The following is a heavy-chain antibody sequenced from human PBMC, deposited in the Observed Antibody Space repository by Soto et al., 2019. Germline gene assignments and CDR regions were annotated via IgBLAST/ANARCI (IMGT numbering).Heavy chain of an antibody. J-gene: IGHJ4*02. CDR3: ARTRFLEWLLSPSYFDY. CDR1: GGSVSSGSYY. V-gene: IGHV4-61*01. Sequence: SQTLSLTCTVSGGSVSSGSYYWSWIRQPPGKGLEWIGCIYYSGSTNYNPSLKSRVTISVDTSKNQFSLKLSSVTAADTAVYYCARTRFLEWLLSPSYFDYWGQGSPVTVSS. CDR2: IYYSGST. D-gene: IGHD3-3*01.